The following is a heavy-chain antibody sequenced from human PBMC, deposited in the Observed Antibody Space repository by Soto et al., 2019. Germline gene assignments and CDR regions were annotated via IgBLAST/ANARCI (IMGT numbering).Heavy chain of an antibody. CDR1: GFIFGNFW. CDR2: IKQDGSEK. J-gene: IGHJ4*02. Sequence: EVQLVESGGGLVQPGGSLRLSCAGSGFIFGNFWMTWVRQAPGKGLEWVANIKQDGSEKYYVDSVKGRFTISRDNVKNSLYLQMNSLRSEDTAVYYCARGCSSASCYYYWGQGTLVTVSS. V-gene: IGHV3-7*01. D-gene: IGHD2-2*01. CDR3: ARGCSSASCYYY.